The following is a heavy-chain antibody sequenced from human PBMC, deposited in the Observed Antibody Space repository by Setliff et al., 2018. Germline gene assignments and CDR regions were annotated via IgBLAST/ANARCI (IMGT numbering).Heavy chain of an antibody. Sequence: ASVQVSCKASGYSLISHYMHWLRQAPGQGLEWMGLINPGGGSSTYAQKFQGRVSLTRDTSTSTVYMEVNNLRSEDTALYFCARGGLASAGRKGVFDHWGQGTLVTSPQ. J-gene: IGHJ4*02. CDR1: GYSLISHY. V-gene: IGHV1-46*01. CDR2: INPGGGSS. D-gene: IGHD3-10*01. CDR3: ARGGLASAGRKGVFDH.